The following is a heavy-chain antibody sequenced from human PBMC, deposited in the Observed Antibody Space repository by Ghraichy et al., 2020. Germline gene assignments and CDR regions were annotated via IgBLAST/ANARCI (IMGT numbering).Heavy chain of an antibody. CDR1: GFTFINYG. CDR2: ITGSGTNT. J-gene: IGHJ4*02. Sequence: GALNISCAASGFTFINYGMTWVRQAPGKGLEWVSTITGSGTNTYYADSVKGRFTISRDNSKNTLNLQMNSLRAEDTAIYYCARLRGPKIPAAEDFWGQGTLVTVSS. D-gene: IGHD6-13*01. V-gene: IGHV3-23*01. CDR3: ARLRGPKIPAAEDF.